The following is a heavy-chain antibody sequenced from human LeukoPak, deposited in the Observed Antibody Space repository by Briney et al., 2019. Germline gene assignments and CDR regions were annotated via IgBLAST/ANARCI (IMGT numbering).Heavy chain of an antibody. V-gene: IGHV3-7*01. Sequence: GGSLRLSCAASGFTFSSYGMSWVRQAPGKGLEWVANIKQDGREKYYVDSVKGRFTISRDNAKNSLYLQMNSLRAEDTAVYYCAKTYYYGSRELSAFDYWGQGTLVTVSS. CDR3: AKTYYYGSRELSAFDY. D-gene: IGHD3-10*01. CDR2: IKQDGREK. J-gene: IGHJ4*02. CDR1: GFTFSSYG.